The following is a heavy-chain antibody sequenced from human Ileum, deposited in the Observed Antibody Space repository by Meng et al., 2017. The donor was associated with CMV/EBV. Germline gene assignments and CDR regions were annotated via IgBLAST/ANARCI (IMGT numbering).Heavy chain of an antibody. J-gene: IGHJ4*02. CDR3: ARNYGSGNWNFFHY. D-gene: IGHD3-10*01. Sequence: QLQDSGTRTVRTSASVSRPCYVSGGSISNSYWSWIPQLAGKGLEWIAHIYTSGTTNYNPSLKSRVTMSVDTSRNQFSLKLTSVTAADTAVYYCARNYGSGNWNFFHYWGQGTLVTVSS. CDR2: IYTSGTT. CDR1: GGSISNSY. V-gene: IGHV4-4*07.